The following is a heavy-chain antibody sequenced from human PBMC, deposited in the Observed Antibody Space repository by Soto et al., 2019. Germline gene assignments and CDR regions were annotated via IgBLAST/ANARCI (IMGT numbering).Heavy chain of an antibody. CDR2: INSDGSST. CDR1: GFTFSSYW. V-gene: IGHV3-74*01. J-gene: IGHJ6*02. CDR3: ARDSSRWARYYYYYGMDV. Sequence: EVQLVESGGGLVQPGGSLRLSCAASGFTFSSYWMHWVRQAPGKGLVWVSRINSDGSSTSYADSVKGRFTISRDNAKNTLYLQMNSLRAEDTAVYYCARDSSRWARYYYYYGMDVWGQGTTVTVSS. D-gene: IGHD6-13*01.